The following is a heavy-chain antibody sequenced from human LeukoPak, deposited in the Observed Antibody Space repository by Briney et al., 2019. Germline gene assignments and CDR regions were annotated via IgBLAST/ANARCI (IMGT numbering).Heavy chain of an antibody. Sequence: GGSLRLSCAASGFTFSSYDMHWVRQATGKGLEWVSAIGTAGDTYYPGSVKGRFTISRENAKNSLYLQMNSLRAGDTAVYYCARVNPTVTTGGYYYYYMDVWGKGTTVIVSS. CDR1: GFTFSSYD. CDR3: ARVNPTVTTGGYYYYYMDV. CDR2: IGTAGDT. V-gene: IGHV3-13*01. J-gene: IGHJ6*03. D-gene: IGHD4-11*01.